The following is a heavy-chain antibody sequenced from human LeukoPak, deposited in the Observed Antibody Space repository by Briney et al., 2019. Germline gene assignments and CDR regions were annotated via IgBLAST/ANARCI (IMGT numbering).Heavy chain of an antibody. D-gene: IGHD6-6*01. J-gene: IGHJ6*03. CDR3: ARGFEHSTSSRLGYYYFYMDV. V-gene: IGHV4-61*02. CDR2: IDASGNP. CDR1: GDSISSGTYY. Sequence: PSETLSLTCTVSGDSISSGTYYWSWIRQPAGKGLEWIGRIDASGNPNYNPSLRSRLTMSVDTSKNQFSLNLRFMTAADTAVFYCARGFEHSTSSRLGYYYFYMDVWGIGTTVTVSS.